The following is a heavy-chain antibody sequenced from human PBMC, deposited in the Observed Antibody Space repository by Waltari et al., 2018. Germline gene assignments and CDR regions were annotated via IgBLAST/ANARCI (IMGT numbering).Heavy chain of an antibody. J-gene: IGHJ4*02. CDR1: GFTFSSYW. CDR3: TTEGGYCSSTSCYTFDY. CDR2: IKQDGSEK. V-gene: IGHV3-7*03. D-gene: IGHD2-2*02. Sequence: EVQLVESGGGLVQPGGSLRLSCAASGFTFSSYWMSWVRQAPGKGLEWVANIKQDGSEKYYVDSVKGRFTISRDNAKSSLYLQMNSLKTEDTAVYYCTTEGGYCSSTSCYTFDYWGQGTLVTVSS.